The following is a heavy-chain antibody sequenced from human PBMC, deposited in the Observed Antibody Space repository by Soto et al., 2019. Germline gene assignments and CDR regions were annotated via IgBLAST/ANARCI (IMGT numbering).Heavy chain of an antibody. V-gene: IGHV4-59*08. D-gene: IGHD3-22*01. CDR1: GGSISSYY. J-gene: IGHJ1*01. Sequence: SETLSLTCTVSGGSISSYYWSWIRQPPGKGLEWIGYIYYSGSTNYNPSLKSRVTISVDTSKNQFSLKLSSVTAADTAVYYCARHADYYDNAAAEYFQHWGQGTLVTVS. CDR3: ARHADYYDNAAAEYFQH. CDR2: IYYSGST.